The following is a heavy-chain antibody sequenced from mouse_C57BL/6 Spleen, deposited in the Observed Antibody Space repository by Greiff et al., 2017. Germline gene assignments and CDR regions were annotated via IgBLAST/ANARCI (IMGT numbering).Heavy chain of an antibody. D-gene: IGHD2-2*01. CDR1: GYTFTSYG. Sequence: QVQLQQSGAELARPGASVKLSCKASGYTFTSYGISWVKQRTGQGLEWIGEIYPRSGNTYYNEKFKGKATLTADKSSSTAYMELRRLTSEDSAVYFCAREEVYGYDGDWYFDVWGTGTTVTVSS. V-gene: IGHV1-81*01. J-gene: IGHJ1*03. CDR2: IYPRSGNT. CDR3: AREEVYGYDGDWYFDV.